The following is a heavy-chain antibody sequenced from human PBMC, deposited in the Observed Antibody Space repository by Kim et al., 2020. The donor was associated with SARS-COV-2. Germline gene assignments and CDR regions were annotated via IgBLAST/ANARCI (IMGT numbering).Heavy chain of an antibody. CDR1: GGSVSSGSYY. J-gene: IGHJ4*02. D-gene: IGHD2-15*01. V-gene: IGHV4-61*01. Sequence: SETLSLTCTVSGGSVSSGSYYWSWIRQPPGKGLEWIGYIYYSGSTNYNPSLKSRVTISVDTSKNQFSLKLSSVTAADTAVYYCARAVVVVVAATQFDYWGQGTLVTVSS. CDR3: ARAVVVVVAATQFDY. CDR2: IYYSGST.